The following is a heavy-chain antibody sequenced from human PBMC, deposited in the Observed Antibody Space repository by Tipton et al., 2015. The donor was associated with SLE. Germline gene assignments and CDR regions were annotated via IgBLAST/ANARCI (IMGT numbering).Heavy chain of an antibody. J-gene: IGHJ6*02. CDR3: AKEGGSANSWPPYYAMDV. D-gene: IGHD3-16*01. CDR1: GGSSGGYY. Sequence: GLVKPSETLSLTCTVYGGSSGGYYCNWIRQSPGKGLEWIGEINQSGSTDYSPSLKSRVTMSVETSNNQFALKLSSVTVADTAVYYCAKEGGSANSWPPYYAMDVWGQGTTVTVSS. V-gene: IGHV4-34*01. CDR2: INQSGST.